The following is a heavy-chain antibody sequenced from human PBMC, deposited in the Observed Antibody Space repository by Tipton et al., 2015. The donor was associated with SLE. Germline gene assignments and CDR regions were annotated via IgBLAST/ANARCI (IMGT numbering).Heavy chain of an antibody. CDR1: GFTFSSYG. Sequence: GSLRLSCAASGFTFSSYGMNWVRQAPGKGLEWVSSISSSSYIYYADSVKGRFTISRDNAKNSLYLQMNSLRAEDTAVYYCARDRLLGYFDYWGQGTLVTVSS. V-gene: IGHV3-21*03. CDR2: ISSSSYI. CDR3: ARDRLLGYFDY. J-gene: IGHJ4*02. D-gene: IGHD3-16*01.